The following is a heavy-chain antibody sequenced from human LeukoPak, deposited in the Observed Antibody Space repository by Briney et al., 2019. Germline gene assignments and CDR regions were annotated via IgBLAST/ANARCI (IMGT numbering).Heavy chain of an antibody. V-gene: IGHV3-30*02. Sequence: GGSLRLSCAASRFTFSSYGMHWVRQAPGKGLEWVAYIQYDGSNEQYADSVKGRFSISRDSSKNILYLQMKSLRVEDTAVYYCAKDRCSNGVGCYYYYMDVWGKGTTVTISS. CDR2: IQYDGSNE. CDR3: AKDRCSNGVGCYYYYMDV. J-gene: IGHJ6*03. CDR1: RFTFSSYG. D-gene: IGHD2-8*01.